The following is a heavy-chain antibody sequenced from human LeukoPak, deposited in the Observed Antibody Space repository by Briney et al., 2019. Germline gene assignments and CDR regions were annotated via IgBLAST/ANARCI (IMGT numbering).Heavy chain of an antibody. J-gene: IGHJ4*02. V-gene: IGHV1-3*01. CDR2: INAGNGNT. CDR1: GGTFSSYA. CDR3: ARQAWIQLWLPDY. D-gene: IGHD5-18*01. Sequence: ASVKVSCKASGGTFSSYAISWVRQAPGQRLEWMGWINAGNGNTKYSQKFQGRVTITRDTSASTAYMELSSLRSEDTAVYYCARQAWIQLWLPDYWGQGTLVTVSS.